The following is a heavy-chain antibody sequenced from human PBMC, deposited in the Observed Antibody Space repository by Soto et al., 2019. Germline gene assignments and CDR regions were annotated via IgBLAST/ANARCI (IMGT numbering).Heavy chain of an antibody. V-gene: IGHV1-69*02. CDR2: INPILSMS. D-gene: IGHD3-10*01. J-gene: IGHJ4*02. CDR3: ATSYGSGYRAFDY. CDR1: GDTFAFYS. Sequence: QVQLVQSGAEVKRPGSSVKVSCKASGDTFAFYSINWVRQAPGLGLEWMGRINPILSMSNYAQRFQGRVTMTADKSTSTAYMVLNSLRSEDTAMYYCATSYGSGYRAFDYWGQGALVTLSS.